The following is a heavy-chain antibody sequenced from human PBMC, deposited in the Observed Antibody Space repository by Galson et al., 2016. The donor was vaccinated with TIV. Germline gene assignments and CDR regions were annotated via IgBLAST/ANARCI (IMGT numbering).Heavy chain of an antibody. Sequence: SVKVSCKVSGYTLSEIAMHWVRQAPGKGLEWMGGFDPEAGRTIYAQKFHGRVTVTEGTATDTAYMEVNNLRSDDTAVYYCARDKEWLVIESGTIKFYHYTLDVWGQGTTVTVSS. CDR2: FDPEAGRT. J-gene: IGHJ6*02. CDR3: ARDKEWLVIESGTIKFYHYTLDV. CDR1: GYTLSEIA. D-gene: IGHD6-19*01. V-gene: IGHV1-24*01.